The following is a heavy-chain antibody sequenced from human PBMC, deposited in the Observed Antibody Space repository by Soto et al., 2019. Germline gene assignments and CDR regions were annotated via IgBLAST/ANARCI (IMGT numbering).Heavy chain of an antibody. CDR1: GFTFDDYA. V-gene: IGHV3-9*01. CDR2: ISWNSGSI. D-gene: IGHD6-19*01. Sequence: EVQLVESGGGLVQPGRSLRLSCAASGFTFDDYAMHWVRQAPGKGLEWVSGISWNSGSIGYADSVKGRFTISRDNAKNSLYLQMNSLRAEDTALYYCAISPGGAVAGTLFDYWGQGTLVTVSS. CDR3: AISPGGAVAGTLFDY. J-gene: IGHJ4*02.